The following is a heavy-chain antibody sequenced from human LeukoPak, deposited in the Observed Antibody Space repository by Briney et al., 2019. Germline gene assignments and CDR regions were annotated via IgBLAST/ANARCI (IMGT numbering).Heavy chain of an antibody. D-gene: IGHD3-22*01. J-gene: IGHJ6*03. CDR2: ISTYIGNT. Sequence: ASVKVSCKASGYTFTSHGISWVRQAPGQGLEWMGWISTYIGNTNYAQKLQGRVTMTTDTSTSTAYMELRSLRSDDTAVYYCARVSLNSSGYYYYYIDVWGKGTTVTISS. V-gene: IGHV1-18*01. CDR3: ARVSLNSSGYYYYYIDV. CDR1: GYTFTSHG.